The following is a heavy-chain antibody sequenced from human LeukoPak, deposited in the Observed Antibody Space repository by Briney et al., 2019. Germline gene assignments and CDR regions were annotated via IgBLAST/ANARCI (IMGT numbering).Heavy chain of an antibody. CDR2: IYYSGST. CDR1: GGSISSYY. CDR3: ARDNGQMAAKVFDY. Sequence: PSETLSLTCTVSGGSISSYYWSWIRQPPGKGLEWIGYIYYSGSTNYNPSLKSRVTISVDTSKNQFSLKLSSVTAADTAVYYCARDNGQMAAKVFDYWGQGTLVTVSS. J-gene: IGHJ4*02. D-gene: IGHD5-24*01. V-gene: IGHV4-59*12.